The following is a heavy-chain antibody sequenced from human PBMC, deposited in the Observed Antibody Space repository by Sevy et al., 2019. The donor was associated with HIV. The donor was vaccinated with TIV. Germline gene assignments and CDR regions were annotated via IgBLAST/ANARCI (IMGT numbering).Heavy chain of an antibody. CDR3: ARGVTGTTASEWFDP. D-gene: IGHD1-7*01. V-gene: IGHV4-30-4*01. Sequence: SETLSLTCTVSGGSISGDDYYWSWIRQPPGKGLEWIGYIYYSGGTYYNASLKTRLSISVDTSKNQFSLKLTSVTAADTAVYYCARGVTGTTASEWFDPWGQRTLVTVSS. J-gene: IGHJ5*02. CDR2: IYYSGGT. CDR1: GGSISGDDYY.